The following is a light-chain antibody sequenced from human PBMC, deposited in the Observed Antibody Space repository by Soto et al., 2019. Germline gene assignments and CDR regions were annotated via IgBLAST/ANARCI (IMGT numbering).Light chain of an antibody. CDR3: QKYNSAPWT. CDR2: AAS. Sequence: DIQMTQSPSSLSASVGDRVTITCRASQGISNYLDWYQRQPGKVPKLLIYAASTLQSGVPSRFSGSGSGTDFTLTISSLQPEDVATYYCQKYNSAPWTFGQGTKVEIK. CDR1: QGISNY. V-gene: IGKV1-27*01. J-gene: IGKJ1*01.